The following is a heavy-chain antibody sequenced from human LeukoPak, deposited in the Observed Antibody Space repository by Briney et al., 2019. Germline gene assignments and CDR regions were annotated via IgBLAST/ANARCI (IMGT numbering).Heavy chain of an antibody. V-gene: IGHV3-66*01. D-gene: IGHD6-13*01. J-gene: IGHJ4*02. CDR1: EFSVGSNY. Sequence: GGSLRLSCAASEFSVGSNYMTWVRQAPGKGLEWVSLIYSGGSTYYADSVKGRFTISRDNSKNTLYLQMNSLRAEDTAVYYCAKDHSSSWYDYWGQGTLVTVSS. CDR3: AKDHSSSWYDY. CDR2: IYSGGST.